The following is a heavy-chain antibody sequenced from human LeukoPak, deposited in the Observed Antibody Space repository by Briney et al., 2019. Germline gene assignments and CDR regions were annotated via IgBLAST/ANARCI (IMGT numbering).Heavy chain of an antibody. CDR1: GYSISSGYY. Sequence: PSETLSLTYTVSGYSISSGYYWGWIRQPPGKGLEWIGSIYHSGSTYYNPSLKSRVTISVDTSRNQFSLKLSSVTAADTAVYYCARDGGQQWLALAYFDYWGQGTLVTVSS. J-gene: IGHJ4*02. D-gene: IGHD6-19*01. CDR2: IYHSGST. V-gene: IGHV4-38-2*02. CDR3: ARDGGQQWLALAYFDY.